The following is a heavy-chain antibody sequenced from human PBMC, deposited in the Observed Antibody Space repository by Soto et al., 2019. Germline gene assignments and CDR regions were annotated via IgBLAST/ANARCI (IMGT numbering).Heavy chain of an antibody. CDR3: ASLNWPHVEDFDY. V-gene: IGHV3-48*04. CDR1: GFTFSSYS. Sequence: GGSLRLSCAASGFTFSSYSMNWVRQAPGKGLEWVSYISSSSSTIYYADSVKGRFTISRDNAKNSLYLQMNSLRAEDTAVYYCASLNWPHVEDFDYWGQGTLVTVSS. D-gene: IGHD1-1*01. J-gene: IGHJ4*02. CDR2: ISSSSSTI.